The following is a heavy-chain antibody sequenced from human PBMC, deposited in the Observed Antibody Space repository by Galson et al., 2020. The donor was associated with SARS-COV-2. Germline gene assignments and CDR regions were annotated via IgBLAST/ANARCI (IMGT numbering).Heavy chain of an antibody. Sequence: GGSLRLSCVASGFTFSSYGMNWVRPAPGKGPEWVSAIRNSGNFIYYGDLVKDRFTLSRDNSKGTLYLQMNSLRVEDTAVYYCAKEHSGWNGASYYYGMDVWGQGTTVTVSS. D-gene: IGHD6-19*01. CDR2: IRNSGNFI. J-gene: IGHJ6*02. V-gene: IGHV3-23*01. CDR3: AKEHSGWNGASYYYGMDV. CDR1: GFTFSSYG.